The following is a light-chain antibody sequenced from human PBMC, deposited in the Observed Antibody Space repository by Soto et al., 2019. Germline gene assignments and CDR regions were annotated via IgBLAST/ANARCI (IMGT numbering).Light chain of an antibody. CDR3: QAYDSSQRGWV. CDR2: GNS. Sequence: QSVLTQPPSVSGAPGQRVTISCTGSSSNIGAGYDVHWYQQLPGTAPKLLIYGNSNRPSGVPDRFSGSKSATSASLAITGLQAEDEADYYCQAYDSSQRGWVLGGGTQRTVL. CDR1: SSNIGAGYD. V-gene: IGLV1-40*01. J-gene: IGLJ3*02.